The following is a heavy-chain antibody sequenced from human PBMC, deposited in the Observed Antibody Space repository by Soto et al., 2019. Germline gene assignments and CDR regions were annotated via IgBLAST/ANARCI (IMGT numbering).Heavy chain of an antibody. CDR2: ISWNSGSI. CDR1: GFTFDDSA. Sequence: PGGSLRLSCAASGFTFDDSAMHWVWQAPGKGLEWVSGISWNSGSIGYADSVKGRFTISRDNAKNSLYLQMNSLRAEDTALYYCAKDRDSSCRILRNAFDIWGQGTMVTGSS. CDR3: AKDRDSSCRILRNAFDI. V-gene: IGHV3-9*01. D-gene: IGHD6-19*01. J-gene: IGHJ3*02.